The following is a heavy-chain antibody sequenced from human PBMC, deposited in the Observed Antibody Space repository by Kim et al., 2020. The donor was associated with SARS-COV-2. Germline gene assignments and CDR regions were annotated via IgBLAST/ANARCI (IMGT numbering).Heavy chain of an antibody. D-gene: IGHD6-13*01. J-gene: IGHJ4*02. V-gene: IGHV5-51*01. Sequence: GESLKISCKGSGYSFGDYWIGWARQMPGKGLEWMGIINVGGSATIYAPSFQGQVTFSADKSINTAFLEWGSLKASDTATYYCLRQSSWHCLDYWGQGTLIAVST. CDR3: LRQSSWHCLDY. CDR1: GYSFGDYW. CDR2: INVGGSAT.